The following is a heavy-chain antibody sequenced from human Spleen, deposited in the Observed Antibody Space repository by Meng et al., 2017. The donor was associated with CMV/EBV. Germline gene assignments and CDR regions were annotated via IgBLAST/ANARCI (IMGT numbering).Heavy chain of an antibody. CDR2: IHFSGSA. CDR3: ATSYDILTGNDY. CDR1: GGSISSGDYY. V-gene: IGHV4-30-4*08. Sequence: QVLLREMGPGLWNPSQTLSLTWTVFGGSISSGDYYWSWIRQPPGKGLDVIGYIHFSGSAYYNPSLKSRVTISVDTSKNQFSLKVGSVPAADTAVYYCATSYDILTGNDYWGQGTLVTVSS. D-gene: IGHD3-9*01. J-gene: IGHJ4*02.